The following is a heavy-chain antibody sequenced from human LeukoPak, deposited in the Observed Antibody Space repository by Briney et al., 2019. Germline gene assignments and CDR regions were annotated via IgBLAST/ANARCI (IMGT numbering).Heavy chain of an antibody. D-gene: IGHD2-2*01. CDR3: ARGLHSLPRSTLDY. Sequence: GGSLRLSCAASGFTFTSYWMTWVRQAPGKGLEWVANIKQDGSEKNYVDSVKGRFTIPRDNAKNSLYLQMNSLRAEDTAVYYCARGLHSLPRSTLDYWGQGTLVTVSS. CDR2: IKQDGSEK. J-gene: IGHJ4*02. V-gene: IGHV3-7*01. CDR1: GFTFTSYW.